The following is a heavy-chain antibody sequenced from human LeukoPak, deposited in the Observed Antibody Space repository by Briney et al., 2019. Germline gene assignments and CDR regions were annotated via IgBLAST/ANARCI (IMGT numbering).Heavy chain of an antibody. CDR2: ISSGDDIT. D-gene: IGHD1-1*01. Sequence: GGSLRLSCAASGFSFSNYAMTWVRQAPGKGLEWVSTISSGDDITYYADSVKGRFTISRDNSKNTLYLQMNGLRAEDTAVYYCAKDRRGNAPRGAFDIWGQGTMVTVSS. CDR1: GFSFSNYA. V-gene: IGHV3-23*01. J-gene: IGHJ3*02. CDR3: AKDRRGNAPRGAFDI.